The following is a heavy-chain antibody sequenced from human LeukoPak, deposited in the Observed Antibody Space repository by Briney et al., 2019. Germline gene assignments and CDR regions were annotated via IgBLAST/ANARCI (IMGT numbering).Heavy chain of an antibody. CDR2: INPNSGGT. Sequence: ASVKVSCKASGYTFTGYYMHWVRQAPGQGLEWMGWINPNSGGTNYAQKFQGRVTMTRDTSISTAYMELSSLRSEDTAVYYCARQLNYYDRQVDYWGQGTLVTVSS. V-gene: IGHV1-2*02. J-gene: IGHJ4*02. CDR1: GYTFTGYY. D-gene: IGHD3-22*01. CDR3: ARQLNYYDRQVDY.